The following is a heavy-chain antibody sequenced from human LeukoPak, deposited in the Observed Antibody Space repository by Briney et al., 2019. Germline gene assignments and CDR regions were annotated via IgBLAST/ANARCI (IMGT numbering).Heavy chain of an antibody. CDR1: GYSISSGYY. CDR3: ASHILRYCSGGSCRQEYYYMDV. J-gene: IGHJ6*03. D-gene: IGHD2-15*01. Sequence: SETLSLTCTVSGYSISSGYYWGWIRQPPGKGLEWIGSIYHSGSTYYNPSLKSRVTISVDTSKNQFSLKLSSVTAADTAVYYCASHILRYCSGGSCRQEYYYMDVWGKGTTVTVSS. V-gene: IGHV4-38-2*02. CDR2: IYHSGST.